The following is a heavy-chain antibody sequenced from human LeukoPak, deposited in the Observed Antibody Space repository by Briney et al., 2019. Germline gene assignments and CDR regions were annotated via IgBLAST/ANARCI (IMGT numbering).Heavy chain of an antibody. CDR3: AKGPTVTKYNWFDP. Sequence: GGSLRLSCAASGFTFDDYAMHWVRQAPGKGLEWVSGISPSGTGTYYADSVKGRLTISRDNSKNTLYLQMDSLRVEDTAVYFCAKGPTVTKYNWFDPWGQGTLVTVSS. D-gene: IGHD4-17*01. V-gene: IGHV3-23*01. CDR2: ISPSGTGT. CDR1: GFTFDDYA. J-gene: IGHJ5*02.